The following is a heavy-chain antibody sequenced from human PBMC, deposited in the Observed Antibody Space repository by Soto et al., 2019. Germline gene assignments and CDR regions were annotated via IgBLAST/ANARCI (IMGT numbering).Heavy chain of an antibody. V-gene: IGHV4-59*08. CDR1: GGSISSYY. CDR2: IYYSGST. Sequence: QVQLQESGPGLVKPSETLSLTCTVSGGSISSYYWSWIRQPPGNGLEWIGYIYYSGSTNYNPSLKSRVTISVDTSKNQFSLKLSSVTAADTAVYYCARHRIVVVPAAANWYFDLWGRGTLVTVSS. CDR3: ARHRIVVVPAAANWYFDL. D-gene: IGHD2-2*01. J-gene: IGHJ2*01.